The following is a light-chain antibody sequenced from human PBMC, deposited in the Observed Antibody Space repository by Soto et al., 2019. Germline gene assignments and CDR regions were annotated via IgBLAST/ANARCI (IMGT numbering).Light chain of an antibody. V-gene: IGLV8-61*01. Sequence: QAVVTQEPSFSVSPGGTVTLTCGLSSGSVSTNYYPSWYQQTPGQSPRTLIYSTDIRSSGVPDRFSGSILGNKAALTITGAQADDESGYFCVLYMGSGMPPVFGGGTKLTAL. CDR2: STD. J-gene: IGLJ3*02. CDR3: VLYMGSGMPPV. CDR1: SGSVSTNYY.